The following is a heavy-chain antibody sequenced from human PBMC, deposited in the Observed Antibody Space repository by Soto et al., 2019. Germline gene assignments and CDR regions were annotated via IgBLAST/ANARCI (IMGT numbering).Heavy chain of an antibody. CDR1: GFTFSYHN. Sequence: PGGSLRLSCAASGFTFSYHNMNWVRQAPGKGLEWISYIPSGSGTIYYADSVKGRFTISRDNAKSSLYLQMNSLRAEDTAVYYSTREMGAPPARGFDYWGQGA. D-gene: IGHD2-8*01. J-gene: IGHJ4*02. CDR2: IPSGSGTI. V-gene: IGHV3-48*01. CDR3: TREMGAPPARGFDY.